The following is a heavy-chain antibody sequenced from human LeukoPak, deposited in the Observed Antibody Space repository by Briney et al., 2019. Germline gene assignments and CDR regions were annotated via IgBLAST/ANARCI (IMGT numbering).Heavy chain of an antibody. V-gene: IGHV4-39*01. Sequence: SETLSLTCTVSGGSTSSSSYYWGWLRQPPGKGLEWIGNIYYSGSAYYNPSLKSRVTISEDTSKNQFSLKLSSVTAADTAVYYCASFVREGYSYGPHFDHWGQGTLVTVSS. CDR2: IYYSGSA. CDR1: GGSTSSSSYY. CDR3: ASFVREGYSYGPHFDH. J-gene: IGHJ4*02. D-gene: IGHD5-18*01.